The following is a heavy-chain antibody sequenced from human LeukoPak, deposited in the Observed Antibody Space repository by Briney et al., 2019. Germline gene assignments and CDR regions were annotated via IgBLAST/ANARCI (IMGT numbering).Heavy chain of an antibody. V-gene: IGHV4-34*01. Sequence: SETLSLTCAVYGGSFSGYYWSWIRQPPGKGLEWIGEINHSGSTNYNPSLKSRVTISVDKSKNQFSLKLSSVTAADTAVYYCARRDSSGWSQYYFDYWGQGTLVTVSS. CDR2: INHSGST. CDR1: GGSFSGYY. D-gene: IGHD6-19*01. J-gene: IGHJ4*02. CDR3: ARRDSSGWSQYYFDY.